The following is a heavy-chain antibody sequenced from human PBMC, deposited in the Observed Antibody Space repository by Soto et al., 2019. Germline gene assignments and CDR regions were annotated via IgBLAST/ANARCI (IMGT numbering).Heavy chain of an antibody. D-gene: IGHD1-26*01. CDR1: GYTFSNFG. V-gene: IGHV1-18*04. J-gene: IGHJ4*02. Sequence: QVQLVQSGAEVENPGASVKVSCKASGYTFSNFGINWVRQAPRQGLEWLGWITPYNGNANYAQKHQDRLTITTDTSTNTAYLQLRSLRSDDTAVYFCARARMYSGAHHDYWGQGTLVTVSS. CDR2: ITPYNGNA. CDR3: ARARMYSGAHHDY.